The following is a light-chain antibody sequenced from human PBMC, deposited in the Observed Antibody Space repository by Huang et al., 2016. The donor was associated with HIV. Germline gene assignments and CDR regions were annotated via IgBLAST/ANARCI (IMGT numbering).Light chain of an antibody. CDR1: QSLLHSNGYNY. CDR2: LGT. J-gene: IGKJ4*01. V-gene: IGKV2-28*01. Sequence: DIVMTQSPLSLPVTPGEPASISCRSSQSLLHSNGYNYLDWYLQKPGQSPQLLIYLGTNRAAGVPNSFSGSGSGTEFTLKISRVEAEDVGVYYYKQALQTPLTFGGGTKVEIK. CDR3: KQALQTPLT.